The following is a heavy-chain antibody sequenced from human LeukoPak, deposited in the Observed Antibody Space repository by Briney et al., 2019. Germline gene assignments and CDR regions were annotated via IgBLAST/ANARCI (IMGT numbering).Heavy chain of an antibody. J-gene: IGHJ4*02. CDR1: GFTFSSYA. V-gene: IGHV3-23*01. Sequence: GGSLRLSCAASGFTFSSYAMSWVRQAPGKGLEWVSTISGSDGSTYYADSLKGRFTISRDNSKNTLYLQMYSLRAEDTAVYYCAPLGYCSDTSCSDTDYWGQGTLVTVSS. CDR2: ISGSDGST. D-gene: IGHD2-2*01. CDR3: APLGYCSDTSCSDTDY.